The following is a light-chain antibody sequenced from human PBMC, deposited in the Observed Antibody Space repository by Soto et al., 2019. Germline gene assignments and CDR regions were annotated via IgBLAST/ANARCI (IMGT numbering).Light chain of an antibody. V-gene: IGKV3-15*01. CDR2: GAS. CDR1: QTINNN. J-gene: IGKJ5*01. Sequence: VMTQAPATLSVSPGERATLSCMASQTINNNVAWYQLKDGQVPRLVIYGASTRATDIPARFSGSGSGTEFTLTISSLQSEDFAVYYCQQRSNWPITFGQGTRLEIK. CDR3: QQRSNWPIT.